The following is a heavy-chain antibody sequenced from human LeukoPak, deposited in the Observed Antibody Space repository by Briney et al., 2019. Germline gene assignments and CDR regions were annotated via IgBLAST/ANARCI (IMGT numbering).Heavy chain of an antibody. J-gene: IGHJ4*02. CDR3: ARVPSTNYYDSSGYWGYFDY. D-gene: IGHD3-22*01. CDR1: GYSISSGYY. Sequence: SETLSLTCTVSGYSISSGYYWGWIRPPPGRGLEWIGSIYHTGSTYYKPSLKRRVTISGETSKHQFSLKLSSVTAADTAVYYCARVPSTNYYDSSGYWGYFDYWGQGTLVTVSS. V-gene: IGHV4-38-2*02. CDR2: IYHTGST.